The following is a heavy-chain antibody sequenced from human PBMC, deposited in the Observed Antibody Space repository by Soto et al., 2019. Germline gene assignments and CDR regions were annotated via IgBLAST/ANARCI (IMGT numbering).Heavy chain of an antibody. CDR1: GYTFTVYY. D-gene: IGHD1-26*01. CDR3: ARDLAKGGGSAGFDY. CDR2: INPKSGGT. V-gene: IGHV1-2*02. Sequence: ASVKVSCKASGYTFTVYYMHWVRQAPGQGLEWMGWINPKSGGTMYPQKFQGRVTMTWDTSISTAYMALTRLRSDDTAVYYCARDLAKGGGSAGFDYWGQGXLVTVYS. J-gene: IGHJ4*02.